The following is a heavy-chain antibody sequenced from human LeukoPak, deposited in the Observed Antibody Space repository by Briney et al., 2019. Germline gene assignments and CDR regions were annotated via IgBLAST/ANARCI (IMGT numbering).Heavy chain of an antibody. CDR1: GFTFSSYW. D-gene: IGHD7-27*01. CDR3: ATEGENWAYFDY. CDR2: IKHDGSEK. J-gene: IGHJ4*02. Sequence: PGGSLRLSCAASGFTFSSYWMSWVRQAPGKGLEWVANIKHDGSEKYYVDSVKGRFTISRDNAKNSLYLQMNSLRAEDTAVYYCATEGENWAYFDYWGQGTLVTVSS. V-gene: IGHV3-7*01.